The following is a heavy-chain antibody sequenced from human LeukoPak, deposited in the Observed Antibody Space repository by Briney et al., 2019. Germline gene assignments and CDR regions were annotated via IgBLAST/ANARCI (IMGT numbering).Heavy chain of an antibody. CDR1: GLTFSSYA. CDR3: AKGSYGYVLYFDS. J-gene: IGHJ4*02. V-gene: IGHV3-23*01. Sequence: GESLRLSCAVSGLTFSSYAMSWVRQAPGKGLEWVSGISASGGSTYYADYVKGRFTISRDSSKNTLYLQMNSLRAEDTAVYFCAKGSYGYVLYFDSWGQGALVTVSS. CDR2: ISASGGST. D-gene: IGHD5-18*01.